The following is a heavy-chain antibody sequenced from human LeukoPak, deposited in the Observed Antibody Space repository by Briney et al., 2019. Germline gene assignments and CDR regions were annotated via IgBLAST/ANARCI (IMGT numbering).Heavy chain of an antibody. V-gene: IGHV4-34*01. D-gene: IGHD6-6*01. CDR2: INHSGGT. CDR1: GGSFSGYY. CDR3: VSIAHDY. J-gene: IGHJ4*02. Sequence: SETLSLTCAVYGGSFSGYYWTWIRQPPGKGLEWIGEINHSGGTNYNPSLKSRVTISVDTSKNQFSLKLSSVTAADTAMYYCVSIAHDYWGQGTLVTVSS.